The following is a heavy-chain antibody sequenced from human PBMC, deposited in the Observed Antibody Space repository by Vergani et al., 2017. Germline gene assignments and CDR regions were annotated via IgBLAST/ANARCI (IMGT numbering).Heavy chain of an antibody. CDR1: GFIFSTYA. Sequence: EVQLLESGGDLVQPGGSLRLSCTASGFIFSTYAMSWVRQAPGKGLEWVSGISASGAPTYYADSVKGRVTISRDNSKNTLYLQMNSLRVEDTAVYFYARSPHGYTYGGYISQFDPWGQGTLVTVSS. CDR3: ARSPHGYTYGGYISQFDP. D-gene: IGHD5-18*01. J-gene: IGHJ5*02. CDR2: ISASGAPT. V-gene: IGHV3-23*01.